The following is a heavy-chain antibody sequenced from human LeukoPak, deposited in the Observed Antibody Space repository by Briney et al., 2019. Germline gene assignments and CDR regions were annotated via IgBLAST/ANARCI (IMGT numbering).Heavy chain of an antibody. CDR3: ATAKNCGGDCYYYYGMDV. CDR2: FDPEDGET. CDR1: GYTLTELS. Sequence: ASVKVSCKVSGYTLTELSVHWVRQAPGKGLEWMGGFDPEDGETIYAQKFQGRVTMTEDTSTDTAYMELSSLRSGDTAVYYCATAKNCGGDCYYYYGMDVWGQGTTVTVSS. J-gene: IGHJ6*02. V-gene: IGHV1-24*01. D-gene: IGHD2-21*02.